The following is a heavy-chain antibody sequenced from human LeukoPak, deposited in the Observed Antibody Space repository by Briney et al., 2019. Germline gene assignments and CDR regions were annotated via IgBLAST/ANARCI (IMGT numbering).Heavy chain of an antibody. J-gene: IGHJ6*02. V-gene: IGHV3-21*01. D-gene: IGHD3-10*01. CDR2: ISSTSSYM. Sequence: GGSLRLSCAASGFTFSSYSMHWVRQAPGKGLEWVSSISSTSSYMYYADSMKGRFTISRDNAKNSLYLQMNSLRAEDTAVYYCARALWSGPVYYGMDVWGQGTTVTVSS. CDR1: GFTFSSYS. CDR3: ARALWSGPVYYGMDV.